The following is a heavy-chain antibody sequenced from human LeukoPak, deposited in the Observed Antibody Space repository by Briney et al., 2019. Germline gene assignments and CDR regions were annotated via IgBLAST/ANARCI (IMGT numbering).Heavy chain of an antibody. CDR3: ARLRWTVGFDY. V-gene: IGHV4-39*01. J-gene: IGHJ4*02. CDR2: IYYSGST. CDR1: GGSISSSSYY. D-gene: IGHD4-23*01. Sequence: SETLSLTCTVSGGSISSSSYYWGWIRQPPGKGLEWIGSIYYSGSTYYNPSLKSRVTISVDTSKNQFSLKLSSVTAADTAVYYCARLRWTVGFDYWGQGTLVTVSS.